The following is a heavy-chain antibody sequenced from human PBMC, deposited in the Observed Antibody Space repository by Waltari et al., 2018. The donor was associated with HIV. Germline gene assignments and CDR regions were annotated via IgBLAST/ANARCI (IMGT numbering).Heavy chain of an antibody. J-gene: IGHJ6*02. CDR3: AKGIRGSGRGYYLMDD. D-gene: IGHD3-10*01. V-gene: IGHV3-30*02. CDR1: GFIFSAYD. CDR2: IRYDGRDR. Sequence: QVQLVESGGGVVQPGGSLRLSCVTSGFIFSAYDMYWARQAPGKGLEGVSFIRYDGRDRPYGDSVKGRFSISRDNSKSTLYVQMSSLRTEDAAVYYCAKGIRGSGRGYYLMDDWGQGTTVIVSS.